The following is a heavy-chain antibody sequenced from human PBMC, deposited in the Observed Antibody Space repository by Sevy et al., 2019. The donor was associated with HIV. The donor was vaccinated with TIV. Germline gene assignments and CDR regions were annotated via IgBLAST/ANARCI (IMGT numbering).Heavy chain of an antibody. CDR3: AREGCTKPHDY. V-gene: IGHV3-23*01. D-gene: IGHD2-8*01. Sequence: GGSRRLSCAASGFTFNIYSMSRVRQTPGKGLGWVATLSFGCGKINHADSVKGRFTMSRDDSKNAVYLQMNKLRVEDTAIYYCAREGCTKPHDYWGQGTLVTVSS. CDR1: GFTFNIYS. J-gene: IGHJ4*02. CDR2: LSFGCGKI.